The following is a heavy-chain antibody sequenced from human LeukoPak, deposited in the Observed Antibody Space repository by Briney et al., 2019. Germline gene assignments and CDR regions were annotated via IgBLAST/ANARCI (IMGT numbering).Heavy chain of an antibody. J-gene: IGHJ6*03. CDR3: ARSAARRRYYYYYYMDV. D-gene: IGHD6-6*01. CDR1: GYTFTSYD. Sequence: ASVKVSCKASGYTFTSYDINWVRQATGQGLEWMGWMNPNSGNTGYAQKFQGGVTITRNTSISTAYMELSSLRSEDTAVYYCARSAARRRYYYYYYMDVWGKGTTVTVSS. CDR2: MNPNSGNT. V-gene: IGHV1-8*03.